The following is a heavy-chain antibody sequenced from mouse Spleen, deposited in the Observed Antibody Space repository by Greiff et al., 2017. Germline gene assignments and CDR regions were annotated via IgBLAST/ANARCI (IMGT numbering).Heavy chain of an antibody. J-gene: IGHJ1*01. V-gene: IGHV1-19*01. CDR2: INPYNGGT. Sequence: EVQLQQSGPVLVKPGASVKMSCKASGYTFTDYYMNWVKQSHGKSLEWIGVINPYNGGTSYNQKFKGKATLTVDKSSSTAYMELNSLTSEDSAVYYCARSTVVAKYNWYFDVWGAGTTVTVSS. CDR1: GYTFTDYY. CDR3: ARSTVVAKYNWYFDV. D-gene: IGHD1-1*01.